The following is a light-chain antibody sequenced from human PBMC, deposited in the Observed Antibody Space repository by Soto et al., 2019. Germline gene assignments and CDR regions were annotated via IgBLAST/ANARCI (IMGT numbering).Light chain of an antibody. CDR2: GAF. Sequence: EIVMTQSPATLSVSAGERATLSCRASQSVRSNLAWYQQKPGQAPRLLIYGAFTRAAGIPARYSGSGSGTEFTLTISSLQSEDFAVYYCQQHNNWPLTVGGGTKVEIK. CDR3: QQHNNWPLT. J-gene: IGKJ4*01. V-gene: IGKV3-15*01. CDR1: QSVRSN.